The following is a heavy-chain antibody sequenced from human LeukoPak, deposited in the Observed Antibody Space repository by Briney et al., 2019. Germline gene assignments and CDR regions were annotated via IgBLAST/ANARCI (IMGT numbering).Heavy chain of an antibody. D-gene: IGHD2/OR15-2a*01. J-gene: IGHJ6*02. V-gene: IGHV4-39*07. CDR3: ARDSRYNEYYYYGMDV. CDR1: GGSISSSSYY. Sequence: PSETLSLTCTVSGGSISSSSYYWGWIHQPPGKGLEWIGSIYYSGSTNYNPSLKSRVTISVDKSKSQFSLNLSSVTAADTAVYYCARDSRYNEYYYYGMDVWGQGTTVTVS. CDR2: IYYSGST.